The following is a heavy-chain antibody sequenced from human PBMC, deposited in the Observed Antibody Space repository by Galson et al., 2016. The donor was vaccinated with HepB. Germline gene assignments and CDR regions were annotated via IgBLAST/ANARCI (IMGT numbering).Heavy chain of an antibody. CDR3: VGHSGGRGVFDI. Sequence: QSGAEVKKPGESLKISCKGSGYRFNSYWIGWVRQMPGKGLEWMGIISPGDSETRKSPSFQGQVTISDDKSISTAYLQWSSLEASDTAMYYCVGHSGGRGVFDIWGQGTMVIVSS. V-gene: IGHV5-51*01. CDR2: ISPGDSET. J-gene: IGHJ3*02. CDR1: GYRFNSYW. D-gene: IGHD1-26*01.